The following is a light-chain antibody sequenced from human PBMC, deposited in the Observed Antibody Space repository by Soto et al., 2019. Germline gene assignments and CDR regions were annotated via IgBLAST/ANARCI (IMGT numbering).Light chain of an antibody. Sequence: EIMMTQSPATLSVSPGERATLSFRASQSVDSNLAWYQQKPGQPPRLLIFGASSRATGIPARFSGSGSGTEFNLTISSLQSEDFAVYFCQQYDDWLRLTFGGGTKVDIK. CDR2: GAS. J-gene: IGKJ4*01. CDR3: QQYDDWLRLT. CDR1: QSVDSN. V-gene: IGKV3D-15*01.